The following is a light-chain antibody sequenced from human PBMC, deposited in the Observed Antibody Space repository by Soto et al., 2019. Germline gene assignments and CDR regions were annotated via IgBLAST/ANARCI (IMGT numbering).Light chain of an antibody. Sequence: QSVLTHPPSVSGAPGQRVTISCTGSSSNIGAGYDVHWYQQLPGTAPKLVIFDSHNRPSGIPDRFSGSKSGASASLAITGLQADDEADYYCQSYDSSLSGSKVFGGGTKLTVL. V-gene: IGLV1-40*01. J-gene: IGLJ2*01. CDR2: DSH. CDR1: SSNIGAGYD. CDR3: QSYDSSLSGSKV.